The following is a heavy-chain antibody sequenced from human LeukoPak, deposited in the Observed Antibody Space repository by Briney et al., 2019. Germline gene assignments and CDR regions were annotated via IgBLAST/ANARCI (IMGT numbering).Heavy chain of an antibody. CDR1: GYTFTSYY. CDR3: ASRDYYDSSGYPPDYYYYGMDV. CDR2: INPSGGST. D-gene: IGHD3-22*01. V-gene: IGHV1-46*01. Sequence: ASVKVSCKASGYTFTSYYMHWVRQAPGQGLEWMGIINPSGGSTSYAQKFQGRVTMTRDTSTGTVYMELSSLRSEDTAVYYCASRDYYDSSGYPPDYYYYGMDVWGQGTTVTVSS. J-gene: IGHJ6*02.